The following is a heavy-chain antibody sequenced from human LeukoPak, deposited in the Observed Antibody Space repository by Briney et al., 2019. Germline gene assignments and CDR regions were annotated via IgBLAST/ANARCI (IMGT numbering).Heavy chain of an antibody. CDR3: ARDKTGTPLNWFDP. Sequence: PSETLSLTCTVSGYSISSGYYWGWIRQPPGKGLEWIGSIYHRGSTYYNPSLKSRVTISVDTSKNQFSLKLSSVTAADTAVYYCARDKTGTPLNWFDPWGQGTLVTVSS. CDR2: IYHRGST. J-gene: IGHJ5*02. CDR1: GYSISSGYY. V-gene: IGHV4-38-2*02. D-gene: IGHD1-7*01.